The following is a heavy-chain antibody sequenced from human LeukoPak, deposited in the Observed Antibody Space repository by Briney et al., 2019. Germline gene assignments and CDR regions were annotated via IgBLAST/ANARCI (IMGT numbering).Heavy chain of an antibody. V-gene: IGHV1-2*02. CDR1: GYTFTGYY. CDR3: ARADSSGYYPSGAFDI. Sequence: ASVKVSCKASGYTFTGYYMHWVRQAPGQGLEWMGWINPNSGGTNYAQKFQGRVTMTRDTSISTAYMELSRLRSDDTAVYYCARADSSGYYPSGAFDIWGQGTMVTVSS. J-gene: IGHJ3*02. D-gene: IGHD3-22*01. CDR2: INPNSGGT.